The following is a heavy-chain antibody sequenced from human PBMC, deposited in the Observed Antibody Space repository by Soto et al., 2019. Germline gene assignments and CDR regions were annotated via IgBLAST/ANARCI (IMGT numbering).Heavy chain of an antibody. J-gene: IGHJ5*02. CDR2: ISAYNGNT. V-gene: IGHV1-18*01. CDR3: ARAGIVPAAILWFDP. Sequence: ASVKVSCKASGYTFTSYGISWVRQAPGQGLEWMGWISAYNGNTNYAQKLQGRVTMTTDTSTSTAYMELRSLRSDDAAVYYCARAGIVPAAILWFDPWGQGTLVTVSS. CDR1: GYTFTSYG. D-gene: IGHD2-2*02.